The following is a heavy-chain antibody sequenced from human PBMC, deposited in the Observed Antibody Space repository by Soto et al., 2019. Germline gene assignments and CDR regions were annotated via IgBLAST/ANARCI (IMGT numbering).Heavy chain of an antibody. CDR3: TTLFTMVRGVIQRTDY. Sequence: PGGSLRLSCAASGFTFSRYWMHWVRQAPGKGLVWVSRIKSDGSVTTYADSVKGRFTISRDNAKNTLDLQMNSLKTEDTAVYYCTTLFTMVRGVIQRTDYWGQGTLVTVSS. J-gene: IGHJ4*02. D-gene: IGHD3-10*01. CDR1: GFTFSRYW. CDR2: IKSDGSVT. V-gene: IGHV3-74*01.